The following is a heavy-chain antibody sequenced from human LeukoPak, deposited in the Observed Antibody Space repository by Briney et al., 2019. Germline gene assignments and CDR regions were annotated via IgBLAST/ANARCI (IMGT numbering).Heavy chain of an antibody. Sequence: ASVRVSCQPSGYPFTSYVNMWVSPATGQGLEWMGWMNPNSGDTGYAQKFQGRVTMNRDTSKSTAYMDLSNLRSEDTAVYYCARAPRQLSYYYGLDVWGQGTTVTVSS. V-gene: IGHV1-8*01. CDR3: ARAPRQLSYYYGLDV. J-gene: IGHJ6*02. CDR2: MNPNSGDT. D-gene: IGHD5-18*01. CDR1: GYPFTSYV.